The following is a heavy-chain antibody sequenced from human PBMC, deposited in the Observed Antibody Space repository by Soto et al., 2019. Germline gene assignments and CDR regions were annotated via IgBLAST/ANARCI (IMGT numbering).Heavy chain of an antibody. CDR1: GYTFTNHG. Sequence: QVQLVQSGAEMKKPGASVKVSCKTSGYTFTNHGINWVRQAPGQGLEWMGWINPYNANTNYAQKLQGRVTMTTDTSTSTAYMDLSSLTSDDTAVYYCARDRVAGIGGDAFDIGGQGTMVTVSS. J-gene: IGHJ3*02. CDR2: INPYNANT. V-gene: IGHV1-18*04. D-gene: IGHD3-16*01. CDR3: ARDRVAGIGGDAFDI.